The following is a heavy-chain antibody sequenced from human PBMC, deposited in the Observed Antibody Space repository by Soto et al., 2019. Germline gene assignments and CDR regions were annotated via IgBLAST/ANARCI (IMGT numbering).Heavy chain of an antibody. V-gene: IGHV3-23*01. CDR1: GFTFSSYA. D-gene: IGHD3-3*01. CDR2: ISGSGGST. J-gene: IGHJ4*02. CDR3: TTDPGQTYYDFWSGYSSIDY. Sequence: GGSLRLSCAASGFTFSSYAMSWVRQAPGKGLEWVSAISGSGGSTYYADSVKGRFTISRDNSKNTLYLQMNSLRAEDTAVYYCTTDPGQTYYDFWSGYSSIDYWGQGTLVTVSS.